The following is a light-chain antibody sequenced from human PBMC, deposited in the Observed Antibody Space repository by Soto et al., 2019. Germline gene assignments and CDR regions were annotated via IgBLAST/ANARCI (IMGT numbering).Light chain of an antibody. CDR3: SSYTSTSTLVV. CDR2: DVT. V-gene: IGLV2-14*01. J-gene: IGLJ2*01. Sequence: QAVLTQPASVSGSPGQSITISCTGTSSDVGGYNYVSWYQQHPGKAPKLMIYDVTSRPSGVSNRFSGSKSDNMASLTISGLQAEDEADYYCSSYTSTSTLVVLGGGTKLTVL. CDR1: SSDVGGYNY.